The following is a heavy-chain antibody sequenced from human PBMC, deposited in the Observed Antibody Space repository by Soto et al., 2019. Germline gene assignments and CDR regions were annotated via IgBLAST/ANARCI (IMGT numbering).Heavy chain of an antibody. V-gene: IGHV3-23*01. J-gene: IGHJ4*02. CDR1: GFTFSSYA. Sequence: TVGSLRLSCAASGFTFSSYAMTWVRQASGKGLEWVSTLTGGGGGTYYAGSVKGRFTISRDNSKNTPYLQMNSLRAEDTALYYCAKGGYSTYFDYWGQGTLVTVSS. D-gene: IGHD4-4*01. CDR2: LTGGGGGT. CDR3: AKGGYSTYFDY.